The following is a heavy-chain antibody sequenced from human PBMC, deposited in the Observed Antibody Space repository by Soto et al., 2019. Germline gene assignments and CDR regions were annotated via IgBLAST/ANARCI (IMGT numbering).Heavy chain of an antibody. CDR3: ARMNQLAPKRNAFDI. D-gene: IGHD1-1*01. CDR2: VHYSGNT. J-gene: IGHJ3*02. V-gene: IGHV4-59*01. CDR1: DGSISSFF. Sequence: ASETLSLTCTVSDGSISSFFWTWIRQSPGKGLQWLGYVHYSGNTNYNPSLKSRVTMSVDTSKNQFSLRLTSVTAADTAVYYCARMNQLAPKRNAFDIWGQGTMVTVSS.